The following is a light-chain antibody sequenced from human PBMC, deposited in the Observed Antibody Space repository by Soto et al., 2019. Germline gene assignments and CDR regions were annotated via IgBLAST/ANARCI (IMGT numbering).Light chain of an antibody. CDR3: QQDSSSPPYT. Sequence: EIVLTQSPGTLSLSPGERATLSCRASQSVNSAYLAWYQQKPGQTPRLLMYGTFNRATAIPDRFSGSGSGTDFSLTISRLEPEDFAVYYCQQDSSSPPYTFGQGTKLEI. CDR2: GTF. CDR1: QSVNSAY. J-gene: IGKJ2*01. V-gene: IGKV3-20*01.